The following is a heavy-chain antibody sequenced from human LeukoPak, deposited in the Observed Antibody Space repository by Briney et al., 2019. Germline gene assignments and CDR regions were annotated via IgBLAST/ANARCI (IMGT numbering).Heavy chain of an antibody. D-gene: IGHD6-19*01. V-gene: IGHV3-7*05. CDR3: ARERGGFTRGCVLDM. CDR2: IKEDGRET. Sequence: PGGSLRLSCVASGFTFSTHWMSWVRQPPGKGVEWVANIKEDGRETYSVDSVKGLFTISRDNANNSLYLQMNSLRAEDTAVYYCARERGGFTRGCVLDMWGQGTMVSVSS. CDR1: GFTFSTHW. J-gene: IGHJ3*02.